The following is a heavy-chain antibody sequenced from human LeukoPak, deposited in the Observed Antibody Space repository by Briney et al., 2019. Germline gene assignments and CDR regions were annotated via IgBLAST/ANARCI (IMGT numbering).Heavy chain of an antibody. J-gene: IGHJ4*02. CDR1: GGSISSSSYY. D-gene: IGHD6-19*01. Sequence: SETLSLTCTVSGGSISSSSYYWGWIRQPPGKGLEWIGSIYYSGSTYHNPSLKSRVTISVDTSKNQFSLKLSSVTAADTAVYYCARSIARSGWYVGYWGQGTLVTVSS. CDR2: IYYSGST. V-gene: IGHV4-39*07. CDR3: ARSIARSGWYVGY.